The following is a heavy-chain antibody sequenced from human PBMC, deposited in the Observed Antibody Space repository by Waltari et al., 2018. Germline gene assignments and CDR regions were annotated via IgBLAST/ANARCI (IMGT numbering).Heavy chain of an antibody. Sequence: QVQLVQSGAEVKKPGASVKVSCKASGYTFTGYYMHWVRQAPGQGLEWMGWINPNSGGTNYAQKFQGRVTMTRDTSISTAYMELSRLRSDDTAVYYCARGVECCITMAQDAFDIWGQGTMVTVSS. V-gene: IGHV1-2*02. CDR1: GYTFTGYY. CDR3: ARGVECCITMAQDAFDI. D-gene: IGHD3-10*01. J-gene: IGHJ3*02. CDR2: INPNSGGT.